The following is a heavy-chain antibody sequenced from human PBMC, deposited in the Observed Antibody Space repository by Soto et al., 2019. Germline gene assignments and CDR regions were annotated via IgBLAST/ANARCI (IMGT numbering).Heavy chain of an antibody. CDR3: ARTVGGSPPRGNCFDP. Sequence: SETLSLTCAVSGYSISSSNWWGWIRQPPGKGLEWIGYIYYSGSTYYNPSLKSRITMSVDTSKKQFSLKLSSVTAVDTAVYYCARTVGGSPPRGNCFDPWGQGTMVTVYS. CDR2: IYYSGST. CDR1: GYSISSSNW. V-gene: IGHV4-28*01. J-gene: IGHJ5*02. D-gene: IGHD1-26*01.